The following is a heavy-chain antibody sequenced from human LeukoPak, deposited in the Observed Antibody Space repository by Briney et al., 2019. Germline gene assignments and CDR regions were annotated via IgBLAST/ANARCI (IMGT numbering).Heavy chain of an antibody. D-gene: IGHD4-11*01. V-gene: IGHV3-33*01. CDR3: AREYLAATNIPFDY. CDR2: VWYDGDNK. Sequence: GGSLRLSCAASGFSFSTFGMHWVRQAPGKGLEWVAVVWYDGDNKYYSDSVKGRFTISRDNSKNTLYLQMNSLRVEDTAVYYCAREYLAATNIPFDYWGQGTLVTVSS. J-gene: IGHJ4*02. CDR1: GFSFSTFG.